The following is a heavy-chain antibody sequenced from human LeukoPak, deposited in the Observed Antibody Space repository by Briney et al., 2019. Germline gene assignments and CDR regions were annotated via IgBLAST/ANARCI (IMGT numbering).Heavy chain of an antibody. D-gene: IGHD3-10*01. V-gene: IGHV4-39*07. J-gene: IGHJ5*02. CDR1: GGSISSSSYY. Sequence: SETLSLTCTVSGGSISSSSYYWGWIRQPPGKGLEWIGSIYYSGSTYYNPSLKSRVTISVDTSKNQFSLKLSSVTAADTAVYYCARGLPAVLWFGEFFWFDPWGQGTLVTVSS. CDR3: ARGLPAVLWFGEFFWFDP. CDR2: IYYSGST.